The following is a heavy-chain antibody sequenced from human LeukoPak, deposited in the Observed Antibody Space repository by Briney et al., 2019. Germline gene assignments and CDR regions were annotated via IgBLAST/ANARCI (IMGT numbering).Heavy chain of an antibody. CDR2: ISSSGSTI. CDR1: GFTFSDYY. Sequence: GGSLRLSCAASGFTFSDYYMSWIRQAPGKGLEWVSYISSSGSTIYYADSVKGRFTISRDNAKNSLYLQMNSLRAEDTAVYYCAAGRDIVVVPAASYYYYGMDVWGQGTTVTVSS. V-gene: IGHV3-11*01. CDR3: AAGRDIVVVPAASYYYYGMDV. J-gene: IGHJ6*02. D-gene: IGHD2-2*01.